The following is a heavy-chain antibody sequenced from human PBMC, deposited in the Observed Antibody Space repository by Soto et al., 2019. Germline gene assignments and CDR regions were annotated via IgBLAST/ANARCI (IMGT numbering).Heavy chain of an antibody. J-gene: IGHJ4*02. CDR2: INHSGST. D-gene: IGHD3-22*01. Sequence: SETLSRPGAVCRGSFSGYYWSWIRQPPGKGLEWIGEINHSGSTNYNPSLKSRVTISVDTSKNQFSLKLSSVTAADTAVYYCARGYDSTGYNYLLSNVYWGQGT. V-gene: IGHV4-34*01. CDR3: ARGYDSTGYNYLLSNVY. CDR1: RGSFSGYY.